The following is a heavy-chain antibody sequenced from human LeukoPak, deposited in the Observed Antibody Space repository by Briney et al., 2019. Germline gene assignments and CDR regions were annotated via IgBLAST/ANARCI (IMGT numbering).Heavy chain of an antibody. CDR1: GGSISSYY. CDR3: AREPPGELIDY. V-gene: IGHV4-59*01. D-gene: IGHD1-26*01. J-gene: IGHJ4*02. Sequence: SETLSLTCTVSGGSISSYYWSWIRQPPGKGLEWIGYIYYSGSTNYNPSLKSRVTMSVDTSKNQFSLKLSSVTAADTAVYYCAREPPGELIDYWGQGTLVTVSS. CDR2: IYYSGST.